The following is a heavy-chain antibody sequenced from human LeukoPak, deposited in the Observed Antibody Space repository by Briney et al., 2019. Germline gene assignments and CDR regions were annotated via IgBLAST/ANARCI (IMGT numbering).Heavy chain of an antibody. D-gene: IGHD5-12*01. CDR3: ARHSWQFNWFDP. V-gene: IGHV4-39*01. CDR2: IYYSGST. Sequence: SETLSLTCTVSGGSISSSRYYWGWIRQPPGKGLEWIGSIYYSGSTYYNPSLKSRVTISVDTSKNQLSLKLSSVAAADTAVYYCARHSWQFNWFDPWGQGTLVTVSS. J-gene: IGHJ5*02. CDR1: GGSISSSRYY.